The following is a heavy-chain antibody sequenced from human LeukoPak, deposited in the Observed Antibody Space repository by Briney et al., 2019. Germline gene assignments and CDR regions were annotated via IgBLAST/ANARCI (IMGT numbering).Heavy chain of an antibody. CDR1: GYTFTSKY. V-gene: IGHV1-2*02. Sequence: ASVKVSCKASGYTFTSKYMHWVRQAPGQGLEWMGWINPNSGGTNYAQKFQDRVTMTRDTSISTAYMELSRLRSDDTAVYYCARDPTTIGSGSFFRYFDSWGQGTLVTVSS. CDR3: ARDPTTIGSGSFFRYFDS. J-gene: IGHJ4*02. D-gene: IGHD1-26*01. CDR2: INPNSGGT.